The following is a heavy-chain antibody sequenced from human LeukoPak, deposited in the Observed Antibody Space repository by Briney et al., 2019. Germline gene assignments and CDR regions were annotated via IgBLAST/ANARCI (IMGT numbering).Heavy chain of an antibody. V-gene: IGHV3-7*01. J-gene: IGHJ4*02. CDR1: GFTVSSSS. D-gene: IGHD2-8*02. CDR3: ARIRYSTDHFDY. CDR2: IKQDGSEK. Sequence: PGGSLRLSCAASGFTVSSSSMNWVRQAPGKGLEWVANIKQDGSEKYYVDSVKGRFTISRDNAKNSLYLQMNSLRAEDTAVYYCARIRYSTDHFDYWGQGTLVTVSS.